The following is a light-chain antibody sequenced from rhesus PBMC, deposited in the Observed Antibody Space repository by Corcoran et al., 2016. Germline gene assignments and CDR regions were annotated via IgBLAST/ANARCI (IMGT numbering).Light chain of an antibody. J-gene: IGKJ2*01. Sequence: DIQMTQSPSSLSASVGDRVTISCRASQTISSYLAWYQQKPGKVPKLLIYTASNLESGVPSRFSGSGAGTEFTLNISSRQPEDFATYYCQQHNSLPFTFGQGTKMEIK. CDR1: QTISSY. V-gene: IGKV1-44*03. CDR3: QQHNSLPFT. CDR2: TAS.